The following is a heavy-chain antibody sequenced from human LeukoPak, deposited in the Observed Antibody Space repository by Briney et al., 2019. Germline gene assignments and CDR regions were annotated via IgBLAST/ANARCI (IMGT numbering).Heavy chain of an antibody. V-gene: IGHV3-30*02. CDR3: AKVMYSSGWYSDY. J-gene: IGHJ4*02. CDR2: IRYDGSNK. D-gene: IGHD6-19*01. CDR1: GFTFSSYG. Sequence: GGSLRHSCAASGFTFSSYGMHWVRQAPGKGLEWVAFIRYDGSNKYYADSVKGRFTISRDNSKNTLYLQMNSLRAEDTAVYYCAKVMYSSGWYSDYWGQGTLVTVSS.